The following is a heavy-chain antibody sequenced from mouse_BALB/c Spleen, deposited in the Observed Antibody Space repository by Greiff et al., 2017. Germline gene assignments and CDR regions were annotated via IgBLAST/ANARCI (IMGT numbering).Heavy chain of an antibody. CDR3: ARYGNYGSDY. V-gene: IGHV1-12*01. CDR2: IYPGNGDT. Sequence: QVQLQQSGAELVKPGASVKMSCKASGYTFTSYNMHWVKQTPGQGLEWIGAIYPGNGDTSYNQKFKGKATLTADKSSSTAYMQLSSLTSEDSAVYYCARYGNYGSDYWGQGTTLTVSS. CDR1: GYTFTSYN. D-gene: IGHD2-1*01. J-gene: IGHJ2*01.